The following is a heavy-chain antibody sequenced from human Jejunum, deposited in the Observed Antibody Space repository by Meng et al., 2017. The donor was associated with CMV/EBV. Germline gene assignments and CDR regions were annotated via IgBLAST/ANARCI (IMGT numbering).Heavy chain of an antibody. D-gene: IGHD3-3*01. CDR1: DGSISTSNYY. CDR2: IYYSGTT. CDR3: ARDYNFWSAPAFDY. J-gene: IGHJ4*02. V-gene: IGHV4-39*07. Sequence: LQLQESGPGLVKPSETLSLTCTVSDGSISTSNYYWGWIRQPPGKGLEWIGSIYYSGTTYYNPSLKSRVTISIDTSKKQFSLRLSSVTAADMAVYYCARDYNFWSAPAFDYWGQGTLVTVSS.